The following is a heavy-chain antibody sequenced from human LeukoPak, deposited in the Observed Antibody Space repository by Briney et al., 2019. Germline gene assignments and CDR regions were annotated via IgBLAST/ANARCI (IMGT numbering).Heavy chain of an antibody. V-gene: IGHV3-53*01. Sequence: GGSLRLSCAASGFTVSSNYMSWVRQAPGKGLEWVSVIYSGGSTYYADSAKGRFTISRDNFKNTLYLQMNSLRAEDTAVYYCARDAYSSSFFDYWGQGTLVTVSS. CDR3: ARDAYSSSFFDY. CDR2: IYSGGST. CDR1: GFTVSSNY. J-gene: IGHJ4*02. D-gene: IGHD6-13*01.